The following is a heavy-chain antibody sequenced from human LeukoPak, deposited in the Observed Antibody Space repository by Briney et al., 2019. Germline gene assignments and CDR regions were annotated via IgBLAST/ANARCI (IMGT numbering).Heavy chain of an antibody. CDR2: IYHSGST. CDR3: ARDRYCSGGSCRLIADY. Sequence: SETLSLTCTVSGYSISSGYYWGWIRQPPGKGLEWIGCIYHSGSTYYNPSLKSRVTISVDTSKNQFSLKLSSVTAADTAVYYCARDRYCSGGSCRLIADYWGQGTLVTVSS. J-gene: IGHJ4*02. D-gene: IGHD2-15*01. V-gene: IGHV4-38-2*02. CDR1: GYSISSGYY.